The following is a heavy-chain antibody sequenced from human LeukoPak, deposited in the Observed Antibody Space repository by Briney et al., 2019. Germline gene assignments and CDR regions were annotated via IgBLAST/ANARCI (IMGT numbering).Heavy chain of an antibody. V-gene: IGHV1-2*02. CDR3: AREGVDWNHSVYYFDY. J-gene: IGHJ4*02. CDR1: GYXFTGYY. D-gene: IGHD1-1*01. CDR2: INPNSGGT. Sequence: ASVKVSCKASGYXFTGYYMHWVRQAPGQGLEWMGWINPNSGGTNYAQKFQGRVTMTRDTSISTAYMELSRLRSDDTAMYYCAREGVDWNHSVYYFDYWGQGTLVTVSS.